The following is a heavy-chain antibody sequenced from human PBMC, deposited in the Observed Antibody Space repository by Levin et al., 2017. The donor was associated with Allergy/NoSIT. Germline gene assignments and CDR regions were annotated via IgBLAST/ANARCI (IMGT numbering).Heavy chain of an antibody. CDR3: VKEVISATGGY. CDR2: ISGSGGTT. Sequence: GGSLRLSCAASGFTFSSFAMTWVRQAPGKGLEWVSAISGSGGTTYYADPVRGRFTISRDNFGNTLYLQMNSLRAEDTAVYYCVKEVISATGGYWGQGTLVTVSS. V-gene: IGHV3-23*01. D-gene: IGHD2-15*01. J-gene: IGHJ4*02. CDR1: GFTFSSFA.